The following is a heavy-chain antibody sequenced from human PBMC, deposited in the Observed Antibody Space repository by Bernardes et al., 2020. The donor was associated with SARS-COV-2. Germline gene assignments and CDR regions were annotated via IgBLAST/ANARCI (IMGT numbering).Heavy chain of an antibody. D-gene: IGHD2-21*02. CDR1: GFTFSTYG. CDR3: ARIDDVTGRDH. CDR2: IKGDGSQR. V-gene: IGHV3-7*01. J-gene: IGHJ4*02. Sequence: GGSLRLSCAASGFTFSTYGMSWVRQAPGKGPEWVANIKGDGSQRSSADSLWSRFTISRDNTNNLLYLQMDNMRADDTAVYFCARIDDVTGRDHWGQGTLVTLSS.